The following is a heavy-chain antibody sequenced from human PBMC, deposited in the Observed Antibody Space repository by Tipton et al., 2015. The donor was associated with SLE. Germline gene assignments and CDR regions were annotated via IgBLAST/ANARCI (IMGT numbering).Heavy chain of an antibody. CDR1: GVPFSGYY. CDR3: ARGEPYSSFTG. CDR2: INHSGST. V-gene: IGHV4-34*01. Sequence: TLSLTCAVYGVPFSGYYWSWIRQPPGKGLEWIGEINHSGSTNYNPSLKSRVTISVDTSKNQFSLKLNSVTAADTAVYYCARGEPYSSFTGWGQGTLVTVSS. J-gene: IGHJ4*02. D-gene: IGHD6-13*01.